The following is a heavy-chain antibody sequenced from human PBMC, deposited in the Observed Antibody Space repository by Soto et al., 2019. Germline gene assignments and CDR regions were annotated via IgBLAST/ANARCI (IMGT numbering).Heavy chain of an antibody. J-gene: IGHJ6*02. CDR3: ATRINYDFWIRGGMDV. CDR2: ISYDGSNK. Sequence: QVQLVESGGGVVQPGRSLRLSCAASGFTFSSYGMHWVRQAPGKGLEWVAVISYDGSNKYYADSVKGRFTISRDNSKNTLYLQMNSLRAEDTAVYYCATRINYDFWIRGGMDVWGQGTTVTVSS. V-gene: IGHV3-30*03. D-gene: IGHD3-3*01. CDR1: GFTFSSYG.